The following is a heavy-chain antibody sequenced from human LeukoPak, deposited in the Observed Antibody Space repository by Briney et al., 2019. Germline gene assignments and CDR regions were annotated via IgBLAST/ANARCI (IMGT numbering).Heavy chain of an antibody. Sequence: GGSLRLSCAASGFTFSPYAMSWVRQAPGKGLEWVSTVSGGAANTYYADSVKGRFTISRDNSKNTLFLQMNSLRAEDTALYYCAKAPTYSGRYYPTIWDYWGQGTLVTVSS. V-gene: IGHV3-23*01. CDR1: GFTFSPYA. CDR2: VSGGAANT. J-gene: IGHJ4*02. D-gene: IGHD1-26*01. CDR3: AKAPTYSGRYYPTIWDY.